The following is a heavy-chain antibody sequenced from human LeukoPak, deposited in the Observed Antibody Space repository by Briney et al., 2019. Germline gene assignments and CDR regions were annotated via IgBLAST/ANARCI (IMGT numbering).Heavy chain of an antibody. CDR3: ARGGYYYYGMDV. CDR1: GGSFSGYY. V-gene: IGHV4-59*10. Sequence: SETLSLTCAVYGGSFSGYYWSWIRQPAGKGLEWIGRIYTSGSTNYNPSPKSRVTMSVDTSKNQFSLKLSSVTAADTAVYYCARGGYYYYGMDVWGQGTTVTVSS. J-gene: IGHJ6*02. CDR2: IYTSGST.